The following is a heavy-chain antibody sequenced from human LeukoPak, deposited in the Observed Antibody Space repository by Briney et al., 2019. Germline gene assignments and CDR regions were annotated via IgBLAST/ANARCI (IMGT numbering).Heavy chain of an antibody. D-gene: IGHD3-3*01. Sequence: GASVKVSCKASGYTFTSYYMHWVRQAPGQGLEWMGIINPSRGSTSYAQKFQGRVTMTRDTSTSTVYMELSSLRSEDTAVYYCARDLGIFGVVIMVGGGLDYWGQGTLVTVSS. J-gene: IGHJ4*02. CDR3: ARDLGIFGVVIMVGGGLDY. CDR2: INPSRGST. CDR1: GYTFTSYY. V-gene: IGHV1-46*01.